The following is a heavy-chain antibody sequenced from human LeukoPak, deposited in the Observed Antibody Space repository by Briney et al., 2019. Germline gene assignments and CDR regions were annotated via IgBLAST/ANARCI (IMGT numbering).Heavy chain of an antibody. CDR1: GGSISSGGYY. J-gene: IGHJ4*02. D-gene: IGHD3-3*01. Sequence: PSETLSLTCTVSGGSISSGGYYCSWIRQPPGGGLGWNGYIYHSGSTYYNPSLKSRVTISLDRSRNQFSLKLSSVTAADTAVYYCARAPYDFWSGYLNWGQGTLVTVSS. CDR3: ARAPYDFWSGYLN. V-gene: IGHV4-30-2*01. CDR2: IYHSGST.